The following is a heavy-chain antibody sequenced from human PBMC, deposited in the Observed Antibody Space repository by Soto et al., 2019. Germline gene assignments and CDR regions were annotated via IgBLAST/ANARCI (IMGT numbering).Heavy chain of an antibody. CDR3: ARKDCSGGSCYPYYYYGMDV. D-gene: IGHD2-15*01. CDR2: ISGSGGST. CDR1: GFTFSSYA. Sequence: EVQLLESGGGLVQPGGSLRLSCAASGFTFSSYAMSWVRQAPGKGLEWVSAISGSGGSTYYADSVKGRFTISRDNSKNTLYLQMNSLRAEDTAVYYCARKDCSGGSCYPYYYYGMDVWGQGTTVTVSS. J-gene: IGHJ6*02. V-gene: IGHV3-23*01.